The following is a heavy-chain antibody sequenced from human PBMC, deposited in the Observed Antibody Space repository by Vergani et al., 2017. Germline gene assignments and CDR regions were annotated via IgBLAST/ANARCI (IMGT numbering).Heavy chain of an antibody. CDR1: GFTFSSYS. CDR2: ISSSSSYI. Sequence: EVQLVESGGGLVKPGGSLRLSCAASGFTFSSYSMNWVRQAPGKGLEWVSSISSSSSYIYYADSVKGRFTISRDNAKNSLYLQMNSLRAEDTAVYYCARDARQAYCGGDCYSYFDWFDPWGQGTLVTVSS. J-gene: IGHJ5*02. V-gene: IGHV3-21*01. D-gene: IGHD2-21*02. CDR3: ARDARQAYCGGDCYSYFDWFDP.